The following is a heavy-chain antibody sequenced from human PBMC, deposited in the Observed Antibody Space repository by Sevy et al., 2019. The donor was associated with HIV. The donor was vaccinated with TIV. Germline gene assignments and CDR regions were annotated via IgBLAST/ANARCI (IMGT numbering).Heavy chain of an antibody. J-gene: IGHJ4*02. CDR1: GFTFSSYG. CDR3: AKDSHRDYGDYRLGY. D-gene: IGHD4-17*01. CDR2: IAYDGSNK. Sequence: GGSLRLSCAASGFTFSSYGMHWVRQAPGKELEWVAVIAYDGSNKYYADSVKGRFTISRDNSKNTLYLQMNSLRAEDTAVYYCAKDSHRDYGDYRLGYWGQGTLVTVSS. V-gene: IGHV3-30*18.